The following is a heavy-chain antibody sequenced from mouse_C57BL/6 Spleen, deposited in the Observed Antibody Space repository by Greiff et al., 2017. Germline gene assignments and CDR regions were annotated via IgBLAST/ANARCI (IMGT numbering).Heavy chain of an antibody. CDR2: INPGGGYT. Sequence: QVQLQQSGAELAKPGASVKLSCKASGYTFTSYWMHWVKQRPGQGLEWIGYINPGGGYTKYNQKFKDKATMTADKSSNTAYMQLSSLTYEDSAVYYCARFFDSYYELAYWGQGTLVTVSA. J-gene: IGHJ3*01. D-gene: IGHD2-3*01. CDR1: GYTFTSYW. V-gene: IGHV1-7*01. CDR3: ARFFDSYYELAY.